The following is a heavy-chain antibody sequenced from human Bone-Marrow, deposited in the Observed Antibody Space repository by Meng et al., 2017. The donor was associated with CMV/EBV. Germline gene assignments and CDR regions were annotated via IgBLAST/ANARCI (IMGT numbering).Heavy chain of an antibody. CDR3: ARRPVIAARPGYYYYYGMDV. V-gene: IGHV4-34*01. J-gene: IGHJ6*02. Sequence: GSLRLSCAVYGGSFSGYYWSWIRQPPGKGLEWIGEINHTGSTNYNPSLKSRVTISVDTSKNQFSLKLSSVTAADTAVYYCARRPVIAARPGYYYYYGMDVWAQGTTVTFSS. CDR2: INHTGST. CDR1: GGSFSGYY. D-gene: IGHD6-6*01.